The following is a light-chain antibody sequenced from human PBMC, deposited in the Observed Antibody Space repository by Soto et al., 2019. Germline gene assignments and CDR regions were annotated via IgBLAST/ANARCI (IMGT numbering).Light chain of an antibody. V-gene: IGKV3-20*01. CDR2: SAS. CDR1: QSVSSAY. Sequence: IVLTQSPGTLSLSPGERAILSCRARQSVSSAYLAWYQQKAGQGPRLLLYSASKRATGIPDRFSGSGSGTDFTLTISRLEPEDFAVYYCQKYGTSWTFGQGTKVEVK. J-gene: IGKJ1*01. CDR3: QKYGTSWT.